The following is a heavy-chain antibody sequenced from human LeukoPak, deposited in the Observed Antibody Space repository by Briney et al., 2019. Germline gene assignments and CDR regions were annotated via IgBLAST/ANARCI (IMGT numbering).Heavy chain of an antibody. J-gene: IGHJ4*02. D-gene: IGHD4-17*01. CDR2: ISSSGSTI. CDR3: ARGTTVTKIDY. Sequence: GGSLRLSCAASGFTFSSYEMNWVRQAPGKGLESVSYISSSGSTIYYADSVKGRFTISRDNAKNSLYLQMNSLRAEDTAVYYCARGTTVTKIDYWGQGTLVTVSS. V-gene: IGHV3-48*03. CDR1: GFTFSSYE.